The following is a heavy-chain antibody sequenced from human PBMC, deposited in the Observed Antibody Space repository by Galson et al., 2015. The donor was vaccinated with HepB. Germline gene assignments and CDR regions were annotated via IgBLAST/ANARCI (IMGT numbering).Heavy chain of an antibody. CDR2: IKQDGSER. D-gene: IGHD1-26*01. CDR3: ARELLSTWSGSQYHDAFDI. Sequence: SLRLSCAASGFTFSSYWMSWVRQAPGKGLEWVANIKQDGSERYYVDSVKGRFTISRDNAKNSLYLQMNSLRAEDTAVYYCARELLSTWSGSQYHDAFDIWGQGTMVTVSS. V-gene: IGHV3-7*01. J-gene: IGHJ3*02. CDR1: GFTFSSYW.